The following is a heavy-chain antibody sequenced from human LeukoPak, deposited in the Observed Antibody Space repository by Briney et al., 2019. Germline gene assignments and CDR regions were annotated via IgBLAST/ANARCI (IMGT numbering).Heavy chain of an antibody. J-gene: IGHJ6*03. V-gene: IGHV1-69*01. CDR2: IIPIFGTA. CDR3: AITYYDILTGYLTYYYHYYMDV. CDR1: GGTFSSYA. D-gene: IGHD3-9*01. Sequence: GASVKVSCKASGGTFSSYAISWVRQAPGQGLEWMGGIIPIFGTANYAQKFQGRVTITADESTSTAYMELSSLRSEDTAVYYCAITYYDILTGYLTYYYHYYMDVWGKGTTVTVSS.